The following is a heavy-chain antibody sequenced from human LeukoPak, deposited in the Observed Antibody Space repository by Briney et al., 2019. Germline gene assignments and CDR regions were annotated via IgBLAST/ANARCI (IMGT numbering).Heavy chain of an antibody. D-gene: IGHD2-15*01. CDR1: GGSISSYY. Sequence: SETLSLTCTVSGGSISSYYWSWIRQPPGKGLEWIGYIYYSGSTNYNPSLKSRVTISVDTSKNQFSLKLSSVTAADTAVYYCARHPMKVVVAATAAVYYYYGMDVWGQGTTVTVSS. V-gene: IGHV4-59*08. CDR2: IYYSGST. J-gene: IGHJ6*02. CDR3: ARHPMKVVVAATAAVYYYYGMDV.